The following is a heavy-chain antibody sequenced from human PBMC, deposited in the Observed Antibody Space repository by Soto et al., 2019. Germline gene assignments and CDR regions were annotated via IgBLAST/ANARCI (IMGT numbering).Heavy chain of an antibody. CDR1: GYTFTSYG. Sequence: ASVKVSCKASGYTFTSYGISWVRQAPGQGLEWMGWISAYNGNTNYAQKLQGRVTMTTDTSTSTAYMELRSLRSDDTAVYYCARVSVVYYDSSGVDAFDIWGQGTMVTVSS. CDR3: ARVSVVYYDSSGVDAFDI. CDR2: ISAYNGNT. J-gene: IGHJ3*02. D-gene: IGHD3-22*01. V-gene: IGHV1-18*04.